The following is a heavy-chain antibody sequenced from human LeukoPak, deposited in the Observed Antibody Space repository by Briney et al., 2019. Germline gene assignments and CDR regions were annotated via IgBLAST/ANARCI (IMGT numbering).Heavy chain of an antibody. J-gene: IGHJ6*02. Sequence: ASVKVSCKASGYTFTSYAMHWVRQAPGQRLEWMGWINAGNGNTKYSQKFQGRVTITRDTSASTAYMELSRLRSDDTAVYYCASDTVTYYYYGMDVWGQGTTVTVSS. V-gene: IGHV1-3*01. D-gene: IGHD4-17*01. CDR2: INAGNGNT. CDR3: ASDTVTYYYYGMDV. CDR1: GYTFTSYA.